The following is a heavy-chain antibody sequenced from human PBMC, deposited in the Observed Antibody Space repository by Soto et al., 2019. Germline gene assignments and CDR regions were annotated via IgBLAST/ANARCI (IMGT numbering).Heavy chain of an antibody. V-gene: IGHV3-30*03. CDR2: ISYDGGLQ. J-gene: IGHJ4*02. Sequence: QAQLVESGGGVVQPGRSLRLSCADSGFTFSSYGMHWVRQAPGTGLEWVAVISYDGGLQHYADSVKGRFTISRDNSKNMVLLQMNISRAEDTAVYYCVSDRGYGHASVPYSWGQGTLVSVSS. CDR1: GFTFSSYG. CDR3: VSDRGYGHASVPYS. D-gene: IGHD5-18*01.